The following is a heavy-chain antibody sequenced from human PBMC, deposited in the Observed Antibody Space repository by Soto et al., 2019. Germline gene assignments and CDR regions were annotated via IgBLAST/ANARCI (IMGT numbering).Heavy chain of an antibody. V-gene: IGHV2-5*02. CDR2: IYWDDDK. J-gene: IGHJ6*02. D-gene: IGHD1-20*01. CDR3: AHSNWNPFHYGMDV. Sequence: QITLKESGPTLVKPTQTLTLTCTFSGFSLSTSGVGVGWIRQPPGKALEWLALIYWDDDKRYSPSLKSRLTIPKDTSKNQVVLTMTNMDPVDTDTYYCAHSNWNPFHYGMDVWGQGTTVTVSS. CDR1: GFSLSTSGVG.